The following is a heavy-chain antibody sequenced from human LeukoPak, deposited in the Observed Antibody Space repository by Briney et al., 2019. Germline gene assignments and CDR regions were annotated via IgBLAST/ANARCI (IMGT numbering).Heavy chain of an antibody. Sequence: GRSLRLSCAASGFTFRNYGMHWVRQAPGKGLEWVAIIWYDGNNKYYADSVRGRFTISRDNSKNTLYLQMSSLRAEDTAVYYCVKGSYDSSDYYTDRCFDYWGQGTLVTVSS. CDR1: GFTFRNYG. D-gene: IGHD3-22*01. CDR2: IWYDGNNK. CDR3: VKGSYDSSDYYTDRCFDY. J-gene: IGHJ4*02. V-gene: IGHV3-33*06.